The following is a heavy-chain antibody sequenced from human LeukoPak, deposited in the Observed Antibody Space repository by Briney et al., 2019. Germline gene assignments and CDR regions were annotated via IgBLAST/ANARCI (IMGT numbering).Heavy chain of an antibody. V-gene: IGHV3-30*01. CDR2: ISFDGTIK. J-gene: IGHJ6*02. Sequence: PGGSLRLPCSASALTFSSYAVHWGRRAPGKGLEGLPAISFDGTIKYYADLAKGRFTISKDHAKNTLYLQMISLRTEDTAVYYCARDRYHGDRYYYYGMYVWGQGPTVTV. CDR1: ALTFSSYA. CDR3: ARDRYHGDRYYYYGMYV. D-gene: IGHD4-17*01.